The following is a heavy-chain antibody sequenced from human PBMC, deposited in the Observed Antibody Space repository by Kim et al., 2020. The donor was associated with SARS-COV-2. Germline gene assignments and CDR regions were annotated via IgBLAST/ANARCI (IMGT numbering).Heavy chain of an antibody. V-gene: IGHV1-69*01. J-gene: IGHJ5*02. D-gene: IGHD1-1*01. CDR2: A. Sequence: ANYAQKFQGRVTITADESTSTAYMELSSLRSEDTAVYYCARGGTQNWFDPWGQGTLVTVSS. CDR3: ARGGTQNWFDP.